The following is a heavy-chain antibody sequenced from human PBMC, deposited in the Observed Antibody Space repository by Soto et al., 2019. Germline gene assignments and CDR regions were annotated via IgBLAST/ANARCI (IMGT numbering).Heavy chain of an antibody. CDR3: ARTSIAAGGTKTNFDY. CDR2: IYHTGNA. Sequence: SETLSLTCSVSGDSISNSRFYWAWIRQPPGEGLEWIGSIYHTGNAYYNPSLKSRVTISVDTSKNQFSLKLTSVTAADTAVYYCARTSIAAGGTKTNFDYWGQGTLVTVSS. J-gene: IGHJ4*02. CDR1: GDSISNSRFY. V-gene: IGHV4-39*07. D-gene: IGHD6-13*01.